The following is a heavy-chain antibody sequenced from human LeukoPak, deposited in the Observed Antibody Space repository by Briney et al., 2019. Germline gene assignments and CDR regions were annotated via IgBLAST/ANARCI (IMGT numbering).Heavy chain of an antibody. D-gene: IGHD3-10*01. Sequence: PSETLSLTCAVYGGSFSGNYWSWIRQPPGKGLEWIGETNPSGSTNYNPSLKSRVTISIDTPKNQFSLKLSSVTAADTAVYYCARGYGSGSYYTYWGQGTLVTVSS. J-gene: IGHJ4*02. CDR1: GGSFSGNY. V-gene: IGHV4-34*01. CDR2: TNPSGST. CDR3: ARGYGSGSYYTY.